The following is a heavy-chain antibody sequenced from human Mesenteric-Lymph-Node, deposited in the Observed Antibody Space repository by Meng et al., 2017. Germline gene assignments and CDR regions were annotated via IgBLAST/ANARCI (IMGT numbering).Heavy chain of an antibody. CDR1: GFTFSSHW. CDR3: TRDGSNYKDRFDY. Sequence: GESLKISCAASGFTFSSHWMYWVRQAPGKGLVWVSSIKNDGSTTIYADSVKGRFTISRDNAKNTLYLQMNSLRTEDTAVYYCTRDGSNYKDRFDYWGHGTLVTVSS. V-gene: IGHV3-74*01. D-gene: IGHD5-24*01. J-gene: IGHJ4*01. CDR2: IKNDGSTT.